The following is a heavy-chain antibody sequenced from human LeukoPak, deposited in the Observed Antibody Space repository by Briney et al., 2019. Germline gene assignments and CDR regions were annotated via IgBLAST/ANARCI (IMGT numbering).Heavy chain of an antibody. V-gene: IGHV4-38-2*02. CDR1: GYSISSGYY. Sequence: SETLSLTCTVSGYSISSGYYWGWIRQPPGKGLEWIGSIYHSGSTYYNPSLKSRVTISVDRSENQFSLKLSSVTAADTAVYYCARGVEGYYYYMDVWGKGTTVTVSS. J-gene: IGHJ6*03. CDR3: ARGVEGYYYYMDV. CDR2: IYHSGST.